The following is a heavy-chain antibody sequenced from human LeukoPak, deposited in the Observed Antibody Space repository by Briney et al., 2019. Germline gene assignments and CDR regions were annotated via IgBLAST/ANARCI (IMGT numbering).Heavy chain of an antibody. V-gene: IGHV4-59*11. D-gene: IGHD4-11*01. CDR1: GGSISSHY. CDR3: ARDRLQWFDP. Sequence: SETLSFTCTVSGGSISSHYWGWLPPPPGKGLKWIGYLYYSGSTNYNPSLKSRVTISVDTSKNHFSLKLSSVTAADTAVYYCARDRLQWFDPWGQGTLVSVSS. CDR2: LYYSGST. J-gene: IGHJ5*02.